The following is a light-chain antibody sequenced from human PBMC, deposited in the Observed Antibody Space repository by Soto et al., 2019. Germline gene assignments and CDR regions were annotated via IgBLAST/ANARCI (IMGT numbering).Light chain of an antibody. V-gene: IGLV2-14*01. CDR2: DVS. CDR1: SSDVVGYNY. J-gene: IGLJ2*01. Sequence: QSVLTQPASVSGSPGQSITISCTGTSSDVVGYNYVSWYQQHPGKAPKLMIYDVSNRPSGVSKSLLWLQVCNTASLTISGLQAEDEADYYCSSYTSSSTGVFGGGTKLTVL. CDR3: SSYTSSSTGV.